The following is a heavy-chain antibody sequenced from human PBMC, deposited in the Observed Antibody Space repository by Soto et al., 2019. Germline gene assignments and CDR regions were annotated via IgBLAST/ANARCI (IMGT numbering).Heavy chain of an antibody. D-gene: IGHD2-15*01. CDR3: MKDKKSRAQEWALDY. CDR1: GGSFNSFP. CDR2: IVPVFGIA. Sequence: QVRLVQSGTEVKKPGSSVKVSCKVSGGSFNSFPISWVRQAPGQGPQWMGGIVPVFGIANYAKEFLGRVTITADRSTTTSYMELSSLRSDDTAVYYCMKDKKSRAQEWALDYWGQGTLVMVSS. J-gene: IGHJ4*02. V-gene: IGHV1-69*17.